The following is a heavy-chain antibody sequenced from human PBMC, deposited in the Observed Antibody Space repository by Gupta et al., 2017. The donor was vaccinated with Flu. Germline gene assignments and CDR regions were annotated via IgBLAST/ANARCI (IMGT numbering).Heavy chain of an antibody. CDR1: GFTFSTGG. CDR2: IKSKTDGGTS. Sequence: EVQLVESVGGMLKPGGSLRLSCEASGFTFSTGGLSWVRRAAGTGLEWVGRIKSKTDGGTSDYAAPVKGRFTISRDDSKNTLYLQMNSLKTEDTAVYYCTTDGADYYDSSGYSVSENQDSWGQGTLVTVSS. CDR3: TTDGADYYDSSGYSVSENQDS. V-gene: IGHV3-15*01. D-gene: IGHD3-22*01. J-gene: IGHJ5*01.